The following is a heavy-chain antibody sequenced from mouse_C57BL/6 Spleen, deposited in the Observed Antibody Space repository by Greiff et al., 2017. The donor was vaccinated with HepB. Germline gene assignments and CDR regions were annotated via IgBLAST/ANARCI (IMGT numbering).Heavy chain of an antibody. V-gene: IGHV1-64*01. Sequence: QVQLQQPGAELVKPGASVKLSCKASGYTFTSYWMHWVKQRPGQGLEWIGMIHPNSGSTNYNEKFKSKATLTVDKSSSTAYMQLSSLTSEDSAAYYCAREGDGNQPYYYAMDYWGQGTSVTVSS. CDR1: GYTFTSYW. J-gene: IGHJ4*01. CDR3: AREGDGNQPYYYAMDY. CDR2: IHPNSGST. D-gene: IGHD2-1*01.